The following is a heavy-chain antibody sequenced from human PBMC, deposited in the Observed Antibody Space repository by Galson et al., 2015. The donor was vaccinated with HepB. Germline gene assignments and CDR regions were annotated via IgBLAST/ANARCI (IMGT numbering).Heavy chain of an antibody. V-gene: IGHV3-30*18. CDR3: AKDPYLYSALAGTMAGFDY. CDR1: GFTFSNYG. Sequence: SLRLSCAASGFTFSNYGMHWVRQAPGKGLEWVAVISYDGSNKYYADSVKGRFTISRDNSKNTLYLQMNSLRAEDTALYYCAKDPYLYSALAGTMAGFDYWGRGTLFTVPS. D-gene: IGHD6-19*01. CDR2: ISYDGSNK. J-gene: IGHJ4*02.